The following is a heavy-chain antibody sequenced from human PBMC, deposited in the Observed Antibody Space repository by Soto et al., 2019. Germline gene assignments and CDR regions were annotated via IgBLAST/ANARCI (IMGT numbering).Heavy chain of an antibody. CDR3: TTEYNSRQDLNH. CDR1: GFTFSTYS. D-gene: IGHD1-20*01. V-gene: IGHV3-21*01. Sequence: EVQLVESGGGLVEPGGSLRLSCATSGFTFSTYSMNWVRQAPGKGLEWVSSISSSGSYTLYADSLKGRFTISRDNAKNSLFLQMNSLRVEDTALYYCTTEYNSRQDLNHWGQGTLVSVSS. J-gene: IGHJ5*02. CDR2: ISSSGSYT.